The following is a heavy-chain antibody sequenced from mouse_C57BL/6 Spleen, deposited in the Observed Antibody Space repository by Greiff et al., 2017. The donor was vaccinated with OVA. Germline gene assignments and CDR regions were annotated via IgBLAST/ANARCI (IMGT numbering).Heavy chain of an antibody. CDR3: ARELGRACYFDY. V-gene: IGHV1-52*01. J-gene: IGHJ2*01. D-gene: IGHD4-1*01. CDR2: IDPSDSET. CDR1: GYTFTSYW. Sequence: QVQLQQPGAELVRPGSSVKLSCKASGYTFTSYWMQWVKQRPIQGLEWIGNIDPSDSETHYNQKFKDKATLTVDKSSSTAYMQLSSLTSEDSAVYYCARELGRACYFDYWGQGTTLTVSS.